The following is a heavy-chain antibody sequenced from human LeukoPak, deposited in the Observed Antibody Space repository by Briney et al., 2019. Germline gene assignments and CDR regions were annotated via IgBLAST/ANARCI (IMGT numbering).Heavy chain of an antibody. J-gene: IGHJ4*02. D-gene: IGHD3-10*01. CDR2: IYSGGST. V-gene: IGHV3-66*01. CDR1: GFTVSSNY. Sequence: GGSLRLSCVASGFTVSSNYITWVRQAPGKGLEWVSVIYSGGSTYYADSVKGRFTISRDNSKSTLYLQMNSLRAEDTAVYYCARVPGSGTGFYFDYWGQGTLVTVPS. CDR3: ARVPGSGTGFYFDY.